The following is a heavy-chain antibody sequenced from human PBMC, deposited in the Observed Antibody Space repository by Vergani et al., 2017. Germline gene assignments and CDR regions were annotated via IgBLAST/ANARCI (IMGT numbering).Heavy chain of an antibody. V-gene: IGHV3-30*18. CDR3: AKDMWDGIIGTISRNDWFDP. D-gene: IGHD1-7*01. J-gene: IGHJ5*02. Sequence: QVHLVESGGGVVQPGRSLRLSCAASGFTFSNFGMHWVRQAPGKGLEWVALISYDGNNQYYADSVKGRFTISRDISKNTLYLQMNSLRAEDTAVYFSAKDMWDGIIGTISRNDWFDPWGQGTLVTVSS. CDR2: ISYDGNNQ. CDR1: GFTFSNFG.